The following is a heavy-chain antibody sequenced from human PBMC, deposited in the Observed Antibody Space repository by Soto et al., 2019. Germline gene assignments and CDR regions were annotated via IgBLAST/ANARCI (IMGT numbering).Heavy chain of an antibody. CDR1: GFTFSDYY. CDR2: ISSTSPYT. D-gene: IGHD3-3*01. V-gene: IGHV3-11*06. CDR3: AREFWSGSYTSNYGMDV. Sequence: GGSLRLSCAASGFTFSDYYMSWIRQAPGKGLEWVSYISSTSPYTNHADSVKGRFTISRDNAKHSLYLQMNSLRAEDTAVYYCAREFWSGSYTSNYGMDVWGQGTTVTVSS. J-gene: IGHJ6*02.